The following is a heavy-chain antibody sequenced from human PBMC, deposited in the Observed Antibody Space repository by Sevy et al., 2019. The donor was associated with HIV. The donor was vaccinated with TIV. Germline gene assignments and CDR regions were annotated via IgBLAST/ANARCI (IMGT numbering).Heavy chain of an antibody. V-gene: IGHV3-23*01. J-gene: IGHJ4*02. D-gene: IGHD3-22*01. CDR3: AKGPLDYDSSGYYFPHFDY. CDR1: GFTFSSYA. Sequence: GGSLRLSCAASGFTFSSYAMSWVRQAPGKGLEWVSGISGSGGSTYYADSVKGRFTISRDISKNTLYLQMNTLRAEDKAVYYCAKGPLDYDSSGYYFPHFDYWGQGTLVTVSS. CDR2: ISGSGGST.